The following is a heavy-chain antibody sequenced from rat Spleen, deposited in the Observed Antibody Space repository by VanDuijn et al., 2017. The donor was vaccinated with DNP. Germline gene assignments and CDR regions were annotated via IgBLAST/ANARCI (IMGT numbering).Heavy chain of an antibody. CDR2: ITTSGATT. J-gene: IGHJ2*01. V-gene: IGHV5-25*01. CDR3: ARSELAYFAY. Sequence: EVQLVESGGDLVQPGRSMKLSCAASGFTFRNYYMAWVRQAPTKGLEWVAYITTSGATTYYPDSMRGRFTISRDNARNTLYLQMISLRSDDTATYYCARSELAYFAYWGQGVMVTVSS. D-gene: IGHD5-1*01. CDR1: GFTFRNYY.